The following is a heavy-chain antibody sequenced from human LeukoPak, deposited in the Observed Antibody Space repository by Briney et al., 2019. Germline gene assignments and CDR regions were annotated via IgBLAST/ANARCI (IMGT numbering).Heavy chain of an antibody. Sequence: PGGSLRLSCAASGFTFSSYAMSWVRQAPGKGLEWVSAISGSAGSTYYADSVKGRFTISRDNSKNTLYLQMNSLRAEDTAVYYCARNSPIRGVTLYYYYYGMDVWGQGTTVTVSS. V-gene: IGHV3-23*01. CDR3: ARNSPIRGVTLYYYYYGMDV. D-gene: IGHD3-10*01. J-gene: IGHJ6*02. CDR1: GFTFSSYA. CDR2: ISGSAGST.